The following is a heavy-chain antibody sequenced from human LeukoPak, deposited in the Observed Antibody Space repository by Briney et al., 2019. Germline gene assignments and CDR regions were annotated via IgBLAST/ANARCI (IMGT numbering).Heavy chain of an antibody. CDR2: ISSSGSTI. D-gene: IGHD1-1*01. CDR1: GFTFSDYY. V-gene: IGHV3-11*01. CDR3: ASSMERRKYYFDH. Sequence: PGGSLRLSCAASGFTFSDYYMSWIRQAPGKGLECVSYISSSGSTIYFADSVKGRFTISRDNAKNELYLQMNSLRADDTAVYYCASSMERRKYYFDHWGQGTLVTVSS. J-gene: IGHJ4*02.